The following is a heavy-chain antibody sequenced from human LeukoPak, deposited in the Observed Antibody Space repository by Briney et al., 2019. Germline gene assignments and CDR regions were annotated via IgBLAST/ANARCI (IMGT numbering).Heavy chain of an antibody. D-gene: IGHD4-17*01. CDR1: GFTLRSYG. CDR2: IRYDGNNK. V-gene: IGHV3-30*02. Sequence: PGGSLRLSCAASGFTLRSYGMDWARKAQGKGLEWVAFIRYDGNNKDYGDSVKGRFTISRDNSKNTLYLQMNSLRVEDTAVYYCVKGYGDLVAFDIWGQGTMVTVSS. J-gene: IGHJ3*02. CDR3: VKGYGDLVAFDI.